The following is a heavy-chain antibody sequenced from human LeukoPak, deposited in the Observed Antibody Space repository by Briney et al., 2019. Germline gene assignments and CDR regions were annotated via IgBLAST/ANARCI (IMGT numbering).Heavy chain of an antibody. V-gene: IGHV4-39*07. CDR1: GGSISSSDNY. Sequence: SSETLSLTCTVSGGSISSSDNYWGWIRQPPGKTLEWIGSLSYSGTTNYNPSLKSRVTISVDTSKNQFSLKLSSVTAADTAVYYCARVSRSGNAEGLIDYWGQGPLVTVSS. CDR3: ARVSRSGNAEGLIDY. D-gene: IGHD4-23*01. CDR2: LSYSGTT. J-gene: IGHJ4*02.